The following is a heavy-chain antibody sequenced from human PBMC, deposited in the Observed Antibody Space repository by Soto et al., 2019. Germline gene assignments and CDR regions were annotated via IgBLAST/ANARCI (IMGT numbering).Heavy chain of an antibody. J-gene: IGHJ4*02. CDR1: GVSIGSNYN. D-gene: IGHD6-19*01. CDR2: MSHIGSV. V-gene: IGHV4-4*01. CDR3: ARSVGWYAIDY. Sequence: QVLLQESGPGLVQPSGTLSLSCVVSGVSIGSNYNRGWVRQPPGKGPEGLTDMSHIGSVYYNPSLSGRVTIPMDKFQNQFSLKPNSVTAADTASFCCARSVGWYAIDYWGQGTLVIVSS.